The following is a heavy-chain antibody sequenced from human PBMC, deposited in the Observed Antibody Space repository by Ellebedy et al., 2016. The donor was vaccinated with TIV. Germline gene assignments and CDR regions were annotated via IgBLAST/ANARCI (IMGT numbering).Heavy chain of an antibody. CDR2: IYSGGSA. CDR1: GVTVGNTY. J-gene: IGHJ4*02. D-gene: IGHD2/OR15-2a*01. CDR3: ARDPPADRLSTLG. Sequence: PGGSLRLSCAAYGVTVGNTYMTWVPRTPGKGREWVAVIYSGGSAHYADSVKGRFTVSSDSSKNTLYLQMNSLRVEDTDVYYCARDPPADRLSTLGWGQGTLVTVSS. V-gene: IGHV3-66*01.